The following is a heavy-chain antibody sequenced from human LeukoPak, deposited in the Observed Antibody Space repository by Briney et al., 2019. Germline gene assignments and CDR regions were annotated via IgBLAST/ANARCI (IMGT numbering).Heavy chain of an antibody. CDR1: GFTFSSYE. CDR2: ISSSGSTI. CDR3: AKTHSSGWSSFDC. Sequence: GGSLRLSCAASGFTFSSYEMNWVRQAPGKGLEWVSYISSSGSTIYYADSVKGRFTISRDNAKNSLYLQMNSLRAEDTAVYYCAKTHSSGWSSFDCWGQGTLVTVSS. V-gene: IGHV3-48*03. J-gene: IGHJ4*02. D-gene: IGHD6-19*01.